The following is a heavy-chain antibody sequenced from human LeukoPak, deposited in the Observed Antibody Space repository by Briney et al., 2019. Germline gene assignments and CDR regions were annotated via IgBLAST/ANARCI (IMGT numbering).Heavy chain of an antibody. CDR1: GFTFSSYW. D-gene: IGHD3-22*01. Sequence: PGGSLRLSCAASGFTFSSYWMHWVRQAPGKGLVWVSRINSDGSSTSYADSVKGRFTISRDNAKNTLYLQMNSLRAEDTAVYYCARDWGYDSSGYYHDLRYWGQGTLVTVSS. J-gene: IGHJ4*02. CDR2: INSDGSST. CDR3: ARDWGYDSSGYYHDLRY. V-gene: IGHV3-74*01.